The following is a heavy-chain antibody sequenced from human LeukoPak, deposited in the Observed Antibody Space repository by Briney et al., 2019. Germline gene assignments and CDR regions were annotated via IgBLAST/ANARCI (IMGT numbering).Heavy chain of an antibody. V-gene: IGHV6-1*01. CDR2: TYYRSNWNN. CDR3: ARVATTRNKPIDSSSGI. CDR1: GDSVSSNSAA. D-gene: IGHD6-13*01. J-gene: IGHJ3*02. Sequence: SQTLSLTCAISGDSVSSNSAAWNWIRQSPSRGLEWLGRTYYRSNWNNDYAESVKSRITINPDTSKNQFSLQLNSVTPEDTAVYYCARVATTRNKPIDSSSGIWGQGTMVTVSS.